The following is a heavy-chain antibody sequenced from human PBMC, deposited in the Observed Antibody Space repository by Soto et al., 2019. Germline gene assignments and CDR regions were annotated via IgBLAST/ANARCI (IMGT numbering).Heavy chain of an antibody. D-gene: IGHD6-6*01. J-gene: IGHJ3*02. CDR1: GGTFSSYT. V-gene: IGHV1-69*02. CDR2: IIPILGIA. Sequence: SVKVSCKASGGTFSSYTISWVRQAPGQGLEWMGRIIPILGIANYAQKFQGRVTITADKSTSTAYMELSSLRSEDTAVYYCASRIAARPFDAFDIWGQGTMVTVSS. CDR3: ASRIAARPFDAFDI.